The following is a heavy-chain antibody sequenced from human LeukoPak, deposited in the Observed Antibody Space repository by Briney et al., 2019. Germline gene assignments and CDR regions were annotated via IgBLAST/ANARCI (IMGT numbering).Heavy chain of an antibody. D-gene: IGHD3-10*01. Sequence: ASVKVSCKVSGYTLTELSMHWVRQAPGKGLEWMGGFDPEDGETIYAQKFQGRVTVTEDTSTDTAYMELSSLRSEDTAVYYCATVRNTMVRDWFDPWGQGTLVTVSS. V-gene: IGHV1-24*01. J-gene: IGHJ5*02. CDR1: GYTLTELS. CDR3: ATVRNTMVRDWFDP. CDR2: FDPEDGET.